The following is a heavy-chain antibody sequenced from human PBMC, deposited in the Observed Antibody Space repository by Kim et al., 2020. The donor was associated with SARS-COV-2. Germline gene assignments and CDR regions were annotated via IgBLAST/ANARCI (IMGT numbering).Heavy chain of an antibody. V-gene: IGHV3-23*01. CDR3: AKDNVLDALPVGAFDI. J-gene: IGHJ3*02. CDR2: ISGSGGST. CDR1: GFTFSSYA. Sequence: GGSLRLSCAASGFTFSSYAMSWVRQAPGKGLEWVSAISGSGGSTYYADSVKGRFTISRDNSKNTLYLQMNSLRAEDTAVYYCAKDNVLDALPVGAFDIWGRGTMVTVSS.